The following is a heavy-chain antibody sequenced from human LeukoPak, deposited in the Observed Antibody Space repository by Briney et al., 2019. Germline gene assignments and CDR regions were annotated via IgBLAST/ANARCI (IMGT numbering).Heavy chain of an antibody. CDR3: ARPVAGYYYMDV. Sequence: SETLSLTCTVSGGSISSYYWSWIRQPPGKGLEWIGYIYYSGSTNYNPSLKSRVTISVDTSKNQFSLKLSSVTAADTAVYYCARPVAGYYYMDVWGKGTTVTISS. CDR2: IYYSGST. D-gene: IGHD6-19*01. J-gene: IGHJ6*03. V-gene: IGHV4-59*01. CDR1: GGSISSYY.